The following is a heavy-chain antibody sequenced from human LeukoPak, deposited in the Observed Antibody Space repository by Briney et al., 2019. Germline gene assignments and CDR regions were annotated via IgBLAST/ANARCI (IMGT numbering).Heavy chain of an antibody. D-gene: IGHD5-24*01. CDR2: ISSSGSTI. V-gene: IGHV3-11*04. J-gene: IGHJ4*02. Sequence: GGSLRLSCAASGFTFSDHYMSWIRQAPGKGLEWVSYISSSGSTIYYADSVKGRFTISRDNAKNSLYLQMNSLRAEDTAVYYCARARDGYNYYFDYWGQGTLVTVSS. CDR1: GFTFSDHY. CDR3: ARARDGYNYYFDY.